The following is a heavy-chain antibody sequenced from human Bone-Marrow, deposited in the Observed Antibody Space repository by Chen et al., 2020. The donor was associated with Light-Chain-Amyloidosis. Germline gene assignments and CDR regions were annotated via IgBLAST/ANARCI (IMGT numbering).Heavy chain of an antibody. D-gene: IGHD3-10*01. V-gene: IGHV3-30*18. CDR3: AKDLNFGSGTFYSGYYFDY. Sequence: QVSLVESGGGVVQPGGSLRLSCVASGFTFSNYGMHWVRQAPGKGLEWVAVIPYDGNNKHYADSVQGRFTISRENSESTLYLQMSSLRAEDSAVYYCAKDLNFGSGTFYSGYYFDYWGQGTLVTVSS. CDR2: IPYDGNNK. J-gene: IGHJ4*02. CDR1: GFTFSNYG.